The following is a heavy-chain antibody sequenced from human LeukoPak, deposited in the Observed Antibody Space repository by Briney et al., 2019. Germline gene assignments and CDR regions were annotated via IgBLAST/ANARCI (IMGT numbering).Heavy chain of an antibody. Sequence: GGSLRLSCAASGFTFNYYGIHWVRQAPGKGLEWVAVISFDGTNKYYTDSVKGRFTISRDNSKNTVNLQLNSLRVEDTAVYYCTKDPYSSTSFRYYAMDVWGQGTPVTVSS. CDR2: ISFDGTNK. CDR3: TKDPYSSTSFRYYAMDV. J-gene: IGHJ6*02. V-gene: IGHV3-30*18. D-gene: IGHD6-13*01. CDR1: GFTFNYYG.